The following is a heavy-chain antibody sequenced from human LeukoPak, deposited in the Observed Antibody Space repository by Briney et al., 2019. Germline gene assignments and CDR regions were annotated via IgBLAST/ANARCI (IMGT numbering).Heavy chain of an antibody. CDR3: ARDQWLAYYYHGMDV. Sequence: PGGALRLSCAASGFTFSTYAMNWVRQAPGKGREWVSYISNNGSTIYYADSVKGRFTISRDKAENSLYLQMNSLRAEDTAIYYCARDQWLAYYYHGMDVWGQGTTVTVSS. D-gene: IGHD6-19*01. CDR2: ISNNGSTI. J-gene: IGHJ6*02. CDR1: GFTFSTYA. V-gene: IGHV3-48*03.